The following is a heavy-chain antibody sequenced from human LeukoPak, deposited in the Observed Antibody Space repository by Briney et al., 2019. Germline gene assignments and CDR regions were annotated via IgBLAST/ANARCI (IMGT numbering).Heavy chain of an antibody. V-gene: IGHV4-34*01. Sequence: PSETLSLTCAVYGGSFSEYYWNWIRQSPGEGLEWIGEISHSGGIKYNPSLKSRVTMSPGTSKNQFSLKLRSVTAADTAIYYCATSFVTRGIISAYWGQGTPVTVSS. D-gene: IGHD3-10*01. CDR3: ATSFVTRGIISAY. CDR2: ISHSGGI. CDR1: GGSFSEYY. J-gene: IGHJ4*02.